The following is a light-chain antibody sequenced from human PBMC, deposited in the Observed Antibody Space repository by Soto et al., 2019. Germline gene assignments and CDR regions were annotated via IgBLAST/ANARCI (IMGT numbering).Light chain of an antibody. J-gene: IGKJ2*01. Sequence: EIVLTQSPSTLSLSPGERATLSCRASQSVSSNYLAWYQQKPGQAPRLLIYGASSRATGIPDRFSGSGSGTDFTLTISRLEPEDFAVYYCQQYVSSPYTFGQGTKGDIK. CDR1: QSVSSNY. V-gene: IGKV3-20*01. CDR2: GAS. CDR3: QQYVSSPYT.